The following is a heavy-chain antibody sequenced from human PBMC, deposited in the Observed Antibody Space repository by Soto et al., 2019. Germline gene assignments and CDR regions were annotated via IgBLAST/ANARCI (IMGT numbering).Heavy chain of an antibody. J-gene: IGHJ6*02. CDR2: TYYKSKWYN. CDR1: GDSVSSNSAT. D-gene: IGHD6-19*01. V-gene: IGHV6-1*01. Sequence: SQTLSLTCAISGDSVSSNSATWNWIRQSPSRGLEWLGRTYYKSKWYNDYAVSVKSRITINPDTSKNQFSLQLNSVTPEDTAVYFCAKSEGSGWNYYFYGMDVWGQGTSVPVSS. CDR3: AKSEGSGWNYYFYGMDV.